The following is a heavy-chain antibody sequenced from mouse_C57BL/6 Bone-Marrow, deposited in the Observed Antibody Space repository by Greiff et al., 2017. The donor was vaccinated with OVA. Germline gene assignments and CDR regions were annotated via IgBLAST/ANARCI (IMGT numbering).Heavy chain of an antibody. D-gene: IGHD2-3*01. V-gene: IGHV1-69*01. J-gene: IGHJ3*01. CDR3: ARDDGYYPFAY. CDR2: IDPSDSYT. CDR1: GYTFTSYW. Sequence: QVQLKQPGAELVMPGASVKLSCKASGYTFTSYWMHWVKQRPGQGLEWIGEIDPSDSYTNYNQKFKGKSTLTVDKSSSTAYMQLSSLTSEDSAVYYCARDDGYYPFAYWGQGTLVTVSA.